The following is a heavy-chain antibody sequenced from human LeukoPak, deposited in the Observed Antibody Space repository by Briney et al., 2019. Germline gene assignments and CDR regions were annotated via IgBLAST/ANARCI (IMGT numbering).Heavy chain of an antibody. CDR1: GGSISSGGYY. V-gene: IGHV4-31*09. CDR2: IYYSGST. Sequence: SQTLSLTCTVSGGSISSGGYYWSWIRQHPGKGLEWIGYIYYSGSTYYNPSLKSRVTISVDTSKNQFSLKLSSVTAADTAVYYCRVVPAAPDLDYYYYYGMDVWGKGTTVTVSS. J-gene: IGHJ6*04. D-gene: IGHD2-2*01. CDR3: RVVPAAPDLDYYYYYGMDV.